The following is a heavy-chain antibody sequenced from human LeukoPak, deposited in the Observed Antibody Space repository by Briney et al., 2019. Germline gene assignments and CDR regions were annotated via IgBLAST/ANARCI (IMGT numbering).Heavy chain of an antibody. Sequence: PGGSLRLSCAASGFTLSSYWMSWVRQAPGKGLEWVANIKQDGSEKYYVDSVKGRFTIPRDNAKNSLYLQMNSLRAEDTAVYYCARQPIYEAYFDFWGQGTLVTVSS. J-gene: IGHJ4*02. CDR1: GFTLSSYW. D-gene: IGHD3-16*01. V-gene: IGHV3-7*01. CDR3: ARQPIYEAYFDF. CDR2: IKQDGSEK.